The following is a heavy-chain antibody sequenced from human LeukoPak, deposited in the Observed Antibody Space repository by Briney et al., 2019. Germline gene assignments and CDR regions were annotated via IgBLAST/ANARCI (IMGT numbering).Heavy chain of an antibody. V-gene: IGHV3-15*01. D-gene: IGHD2-2*01. CDR1: GFTFSNAW. CDR2: IKSKTDGGTT. Sequence: GGSLRLSCAASGFTFSNAWMSWVRQAPGKGLEWVGRIKSKTDGGTTDYAAPVKGRFTISRDDSKNTLYLQMNSLKTEDTAVYYCTTGCSSTSCYAPGGHSSGWPADYFDYWGQGTLVTVSS. CDR3: TTGCSSTSCYAPGGHSSGWPADYFDY. J-gene: IGHJ4*02.